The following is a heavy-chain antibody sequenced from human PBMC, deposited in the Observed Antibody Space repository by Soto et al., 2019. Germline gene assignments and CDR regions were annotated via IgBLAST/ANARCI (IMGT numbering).Heavy chain of an antibody. CDR3: ATHRDSGYDHFDY. CDR1: GGSISSYY. D-gene: IGHD5-12*01. CDR2: IYYSGST. V-gene: IGHV4-59*08. Sequence: SETLSLTCTVSGGSISSYYWSWIRQPPGKGLEWIGYIYYSGSTNYNPSLKSRVTISVDTSKNQFSLKLSSVTAADTAVYYCATHRDSGYDHFDYWGQGTLVTVSS. J-gene: IGHJ4*02.